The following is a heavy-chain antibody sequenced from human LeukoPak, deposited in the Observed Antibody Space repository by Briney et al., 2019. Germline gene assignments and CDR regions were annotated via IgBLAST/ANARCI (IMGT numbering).Heavy chain of an antibody. CDR1: GFTFSTFA. CDR2: IFPSGGEI. D-gene: IGHD2-8*02. J-gene: IGHJ4*02. CDR3: ATYRHVLLPFES. V-gene: IGHV3-23*01. Sequence: GGSLRLSCAASGFTFSTFAMIWVRQPPGKGLEWVSSIFPSGGEIHYADSVRGRFTISRDDSKSSLSLQMNRPRAEDTAIYYCATYRHVLLPFESWGQGTLVTVSS.